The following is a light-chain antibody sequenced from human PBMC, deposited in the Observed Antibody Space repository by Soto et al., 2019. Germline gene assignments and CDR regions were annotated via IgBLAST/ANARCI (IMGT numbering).Light chain of an antibody. CDR2: DTS. Sequence: EIVLTQSPATLSLSPGERATLSCRASQSVNSYLAWYQQKCGQAPRLLIYDTSNRATGIPDRFSGSGSGTDFTLTISSLAPEDFAVYYCQQRSSWPTFGQGTRLEIK. CDR3: QQRSSWPT. J-gene: IGKJ2*01. CDR1: QSVNSY. V-gene: IGKV3-11*01.